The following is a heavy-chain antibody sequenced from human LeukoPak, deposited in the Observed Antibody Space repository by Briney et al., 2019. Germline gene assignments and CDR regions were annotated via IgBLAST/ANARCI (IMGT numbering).Heavy chain of an antibody. D-gene: IGHD1-14*01. Sequence: ASVKLSCKASGYTFTAYYMHWVRQAPGQGLEWMGWINPNSGDTNYAQKFQGRVTMTRDTSISTAYMELSRLRSDDAAVYYCARGSGNYCFDYWGQGTLVSVSS. V-gene: IGHV1-2*02. CDR3: ARGSGNYCFDY. J-gene: IGHJ4*02. CDR1: GYTFTAYY. CDR2: INPNSGDT.